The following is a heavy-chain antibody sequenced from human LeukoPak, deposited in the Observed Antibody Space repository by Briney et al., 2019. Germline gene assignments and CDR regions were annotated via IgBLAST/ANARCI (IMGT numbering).Heavy chain of an antibody. V-gene: IGHV1-8*01. CDR2: MNPNSGNT. CDR3: ARGPNFFYGSGSAYYFDY. J-gene: IGHJ4*02. Sequence: ASVKVSCKASGYTFTSYDINWVRQATGQGLEWMGWMNPNSGNTGYAQKFQGRVTMTRNTSISTAYMELSGLRSEDTAVYYCARGPNFFYGSGSAYYFDYWGQGTLVTVSS. CDR1: GYTFTSYD. D-gene: IGHD3-10*01.